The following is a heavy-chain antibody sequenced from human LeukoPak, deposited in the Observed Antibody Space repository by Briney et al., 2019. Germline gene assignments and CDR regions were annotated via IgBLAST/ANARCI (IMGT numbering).Heavy chain of an antibody. CDR1: GYTFTGYY. J-gene: IGHJ4*02. Sequence: ASVKVSCKASGYTFTGYYMHWVRQAPGQGLEWMGWINPNSGGTNYAQKFQGRVTMTRDTSISTAYMELSRLRSDDTAVYYCARESITMIVEPLDYWGQGTLVTVSS. CDR3: ARESITMIVEPLDY. V-gene: IGHV1-2*02. D-gene: IGHD3-22*01. CDR2: INPNSGGT.